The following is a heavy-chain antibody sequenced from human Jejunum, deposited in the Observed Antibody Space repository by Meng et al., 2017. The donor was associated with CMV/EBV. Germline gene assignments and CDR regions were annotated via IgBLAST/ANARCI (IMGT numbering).Heavy chain of an antibody. CDR1: GFTFRNYG. V-gene: IGHV3-30*02. CDR2: IRYDGRNK. D-gene: IGHD6-19*01. J-gene: IGHJ4*02. CDR3: AKSSGWLADS. Sequence: VQLVESGGGAVQPGGSLRISWAASGFTFRNYGIHWVRQAPGKGLEWVAFIRYDGRNKQYAESAKDRFTISRDTSKNTLYLQMDSLREEDTAVYYCAKSSGWLADSWGQGTLVTVSS.